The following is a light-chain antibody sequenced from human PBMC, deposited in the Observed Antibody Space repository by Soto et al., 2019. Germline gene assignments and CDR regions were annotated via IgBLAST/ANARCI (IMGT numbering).Light chain of an antibody. V-gene: IGKV1-5*03. CDR2: KAS. CDR1: QSISSW. Sequence: DIQMTQSPSTLSASIGDRVTITCRASQSISSWLAWYQQKPGKVPKLLIYKASTLESGVPSRFSGSGSGTEFTLTISSLQPDDFAPYYCQQYDSHLPTFGQGTKVEIK. J-gene: IGKJ2*01. CDR3: QQYDSHLPT.